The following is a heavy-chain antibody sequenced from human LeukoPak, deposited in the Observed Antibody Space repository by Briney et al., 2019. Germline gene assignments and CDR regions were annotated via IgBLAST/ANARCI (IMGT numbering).Heavy chain of an antibody. J-gene: IGHJ6*03. CDR1: GGTFSSYA. CDR2: IIPIFGTA. V-gene: IGHV1-69*01. D-gene: IGHD2/OR15-2a*01. CDR3: ARAVEIGGYYYYYYMDV. Sequence: ASVKVSCKASGGTFSSYAISWVRQAPGQGLEWMGGIIPIFGTANYAQKFQGRVTITADESTSTAYMELSSLRSEDTAVYYCARAVEIGGYYYYYYMDVWGKGTTVTISS.